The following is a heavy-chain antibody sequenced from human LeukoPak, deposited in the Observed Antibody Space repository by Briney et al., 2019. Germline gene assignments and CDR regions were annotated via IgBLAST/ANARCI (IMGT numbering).Heavy chain of an antibody. Sequence: ASVKVSCKASGYTFTGYYMHWVRQAPGQGLVWMGWINPNSGGTNYAQKFQGRVTMARDTSISTAYMELSRLRSDDTAVYYCAREPNDYGDYELDYWGQGTLVTVSS. CDR1: GYTFTGYY. CDR3: AREPNDYGDYELDY. CDR2: INPNSGGT. V-gene: IGHV1-2*02. J-gene: IGHJ4*02. D-gene: IGHD4-17*01.